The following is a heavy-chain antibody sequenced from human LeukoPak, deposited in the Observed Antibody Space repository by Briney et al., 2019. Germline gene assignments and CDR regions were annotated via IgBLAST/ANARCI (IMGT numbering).Heavy chain of an antibody. Sequence: SETLSLTCTLSGLSISKYYWSWIRQPPGKGLEWIGYIYYSGNTNYNPSLKNRVTISVDTSKNQFSLKLNSVTAADPAVYYCGRVRGADTVIIRYFDYWGQGTLVTVSS. CDR3: GRVRGADTVIIRYFDY. J-gene: IGHJ4*02. V-gene: IGHV4-59*01. CDR1: GLSISKYY. CDR2: IYYSGNT. D-gene: IGHD5-18*01.